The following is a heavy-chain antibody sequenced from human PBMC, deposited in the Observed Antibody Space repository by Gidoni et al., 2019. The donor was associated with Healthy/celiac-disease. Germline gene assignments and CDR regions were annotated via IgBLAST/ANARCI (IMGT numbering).Heavy chain of an antibody. CDR3: TSREDYNDGYCRGYYYYYYDLDI. V-gene: IGHV3-73*02. J-gene: IGHJ6*02. Sequence: EVQLLESGGGLVQPGGSLNLSSAASGFPLSGSAMSWVRRASGKGLEWVSGISSKASSDGTACAASVKGRVTISRDDSKNTSYLKMNSQKTKDTAVYYCTSREDYNDGYCRGYYYYYYDLDIWGQGTTVTVSS. D-gene: IGHD3-22*01. CDR1: GFPLSGSA. CDR2: ISSKASSDGT.